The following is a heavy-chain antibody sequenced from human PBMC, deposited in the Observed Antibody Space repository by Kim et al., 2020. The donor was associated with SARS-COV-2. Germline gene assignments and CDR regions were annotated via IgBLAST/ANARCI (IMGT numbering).Heavy chain of an antibody. D-gene: IGHD5-12*01. CDR3: AREKRYSGYDSVGATALKTPPFFDY. CDR1: GFTFSSYE. J-gene: IGHJ4*02. Sequence: GGSLRLSCAASGFTFSSYEMNWVRQAPGKGLEWVSYISSSGSTIYYADSVKGRFTISRDNAKNSLYLQMNSLRAEDTAVYYCAREKRYSGYDSVGATALKTPPFFDYWGQGTLVTVSS. CDR2: ISSSGSTI. V-gene: IGHV3-48*03.